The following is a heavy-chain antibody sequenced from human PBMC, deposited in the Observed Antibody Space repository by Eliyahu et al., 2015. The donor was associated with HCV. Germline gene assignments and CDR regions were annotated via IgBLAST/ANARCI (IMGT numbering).Heavy chain of an antibody. J-gene: IGHJ4*02. CDR2: IKQDGSEE. V-gene: IGHV3-7*01. D-gene: IGHD1-26*01. CDR1: GFTFSSYW. Sequence: EVQLVESGGGLVQPGGSLRLSCAAXGFTFSSYWMSWVRQAPGKGLEWVANIKQDGSEEYYVDSVKGRFTISRDNAKDSLYLQMNSLRVEDTAIYYCARFMSGGSPLYWGQGTLVTVSS. CDR3: ARFMSGGSPLY.